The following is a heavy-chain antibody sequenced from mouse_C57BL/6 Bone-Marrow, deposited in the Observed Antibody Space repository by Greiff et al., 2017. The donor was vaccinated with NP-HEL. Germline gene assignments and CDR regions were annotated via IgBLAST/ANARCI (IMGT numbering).Heavy chain of an antibody. CDR3: AVTTVVAKGDYYAMDY. D-gene: IGHD1-1*01. V-gene: IGHV1-53*01. Sequence: QVQLQQPGTELVKPGASVKLSCKASGYTFTSYWMHWVKQRPGQGLEWIGNINPSNGGTNYNEKFKSKATLTVDKSSSTAYMQLSSLTSEDSAVYYCAVTTVVAKGDYYAMDYWGQGTSVTVSS. J-gene: IGHJ4*01. CDR1: GYTFTSYW. CDR2: INPSNGGT.